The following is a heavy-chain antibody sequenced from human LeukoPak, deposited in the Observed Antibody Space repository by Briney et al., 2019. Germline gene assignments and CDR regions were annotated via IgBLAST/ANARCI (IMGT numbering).Heavy chain of an antibody. D-gene: IGHD2-2*01. CDR3: TRSYCSTGSCFRDY. CDR2: IYPGDSET. CDR1: GYSFNSYW. Sequence: GESLKISCKASGYSFNSYWMGLVRQMPRKGLEWIGIIYPGDSETRYSPSVQGRVTISVDRSSTTTFLQWSSLEAAGSGVYCFTRSYCSTGSCFRDYWGEGTLVTLP. V-gene: IGHV5-51*01. J-gene: IGHJ4*02.